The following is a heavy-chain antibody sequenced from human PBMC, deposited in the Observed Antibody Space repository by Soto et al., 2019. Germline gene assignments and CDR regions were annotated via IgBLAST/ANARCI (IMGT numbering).Heavy chain of an antibody. Sequence: GGSLRLSCTASGFTFGDYAMSWVRQAPGKGLEWVGFIRSKAYGGTTEYAASVKGRFTISRDDSKSIAYLQMNSLKTEDTAVYYCTREFCGGDCYSFDYWGQGTLGTVSA. CDR3: TREFCGGDCYSFDY. V-gene: IGHV3-49*04. CDR2: IRSKAYGGTT. D-gene: IGHD2-21*02. J-gene: IGHJ4*02. CDR1: GFTFGDYA.